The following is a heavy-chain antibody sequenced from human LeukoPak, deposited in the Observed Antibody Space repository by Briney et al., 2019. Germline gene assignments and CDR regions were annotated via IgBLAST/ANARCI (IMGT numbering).Heavy chain of an antibody. CDR3: ATSYCGGDCYSGAYYFDY. J-gene: IGHJ4*02. CDR2: VDPEDGET. CDR1: GYTFTDYY. Sequence: ASVKVSCKVSGYTFTDYYMHWVQQAPGKGLEWMGLVDPEDGETIYAEKSQGRVTITADTSTDTAYMELSSLRSEDTAVYYCATSYCGGDCYSGAYYFDYWGQGTLVTVSS. V-gene: IGHV1-69-2*01. D-gene: IGHD2-21*02.